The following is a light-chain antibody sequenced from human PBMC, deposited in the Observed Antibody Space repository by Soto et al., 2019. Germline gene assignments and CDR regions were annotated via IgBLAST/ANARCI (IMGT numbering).Light chain of an antibody. J-gene: IGLJ2*01. CDR2: EAA. V-gene: IGLV2-14*01. CDR1: SNDIGANNY. Sequence: QSALTQPASVSGSPGQSITISCTGTSNDIGANNYVSWYQHHPGKAPKILIYEAANRPSGVSHRFSGSKSANTASLTISGXQAEDXADYFCTSYTSTSTLVFGGGTKLTVL. CDR3: TSYTSTSTLV.